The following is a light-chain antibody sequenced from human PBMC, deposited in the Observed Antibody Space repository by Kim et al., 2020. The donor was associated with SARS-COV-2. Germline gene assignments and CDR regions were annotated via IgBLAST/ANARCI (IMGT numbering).Light chain of an antibody. CDR3: LTWDNSLSAGV. CDR1: TSTIAINS. J-gene: IGLJ3*02. CDR2: ATN. Sequence: TLTISSSGRTSTIAINSVSLSHQLPATAHNLLISATNQRPSGMPARFSGSTSGPSATLDITGLPTGDEADYYCLTWDNSLSAGVFGGGTQLTVL. V-gene: IGLV1-51*01.